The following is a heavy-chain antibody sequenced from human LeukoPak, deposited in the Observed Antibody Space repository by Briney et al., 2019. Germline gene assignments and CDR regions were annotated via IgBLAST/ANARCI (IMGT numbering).Heavy chain of an antibody. CDR2: IKQAGSEK. J-gene: IGHJ4*02. V-gene: IGHV3-7*01. D-gene: IGHD2-15*01. Sequence: GGSLRLSCAASGFTFSIYGMSWVRQAPGKGLEWVANIKQAGSEKYYVDSVKGRFTISRDNAKNSLYLQMNSLRAEDTAVYYCARGFLFGGYCSGGSCYEEYYFDYWGQGTLVTVSS. CDR1: GFTFSIYG. CDR3: ARGFLFGGYCSGGSCYEEYYFDY.